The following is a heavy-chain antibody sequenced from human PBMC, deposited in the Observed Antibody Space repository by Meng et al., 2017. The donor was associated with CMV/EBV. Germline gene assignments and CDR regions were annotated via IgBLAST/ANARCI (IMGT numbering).Heavy chain of an antibody. CDR1: GGSISSSSYY. CDR3: ARGGIAAAGLH. Sequence: LRRQGSGPGLGKPSETLSLTCTVSGGSISSSSYYWGWIRQPPGKGLEWIGSIYYSGSTYYNPSLKSRVTISVDTSKNQFSLKLSSVTAADTAVYYCARGGIAAAGLHWGQGTLVTVSS. J-gene: IGHJ4*02. D-gene: IGHD6-13*01. CDR2: IYYSGST. V-gene: IGHV4-39*07.